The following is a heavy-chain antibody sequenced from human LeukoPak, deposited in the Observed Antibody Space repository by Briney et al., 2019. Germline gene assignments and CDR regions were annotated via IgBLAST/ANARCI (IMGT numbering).Heavy chain of an antibody. Sequence: AGGSLRLSCAASGFTFSTDAMTWVRQAPGKGLEWVSSISGTGGSTHYVDSVKGRFTISRDNSKNTVYLQMNSLRAEDTAIYYCAKLHYDSSGYSPEYAFDIRGQGAMVTVSS. CDR3: AKLHYDSSGYSPEYAFDI. CDR2: ISGTGGST. D-gene: IGHD3-22*01. J-gene: IGHJ3*02. V-gene: IGHV3-23*01. CDR1: GFTFSTDA.